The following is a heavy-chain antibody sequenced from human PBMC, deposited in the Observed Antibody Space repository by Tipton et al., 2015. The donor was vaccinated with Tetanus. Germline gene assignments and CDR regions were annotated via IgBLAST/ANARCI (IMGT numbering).Heavy chain of an antibody. CDR2: IYYSGST. J-gene: IGHJ6*02. CDR3: ARDRVLTTSGGIGLDV. CDR1: GGSISNYY. Sequence: LRLSCTVSGGSISNYYWSWIRQPPGKGLEWIGYIYYSGSTNYNPSLKSRVTISVDTSKNQFSLKLTSVTAADTAVYYCARDRVLTTSGGIGLDVWGQGTTVTVSS. D-gene: IGHD4-17*01. V-gene: IGHV4-59*01.